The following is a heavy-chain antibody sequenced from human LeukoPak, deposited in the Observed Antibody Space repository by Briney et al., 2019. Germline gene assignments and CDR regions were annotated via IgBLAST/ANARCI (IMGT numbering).Heavy chain of an antibody. D-gene: IGHD3-10*01. J-gene: IGHJ5*02. CDR2: INPNSGGT. V-gene: IGHV1-2*02. CDR3: ARWGYYYGSGSYYNP. CDR1: GYTFTGYY. Sequence: VASVKVSCKASGYTFTGYYMHWVRQAPGQGLEWMGWINPNSGGTNYAQKFQGRVTMTRDKSIRTAYMELSRLTSDDTAVYYCARWGYYYGSGSYYNPWGQGTLVTVSS.